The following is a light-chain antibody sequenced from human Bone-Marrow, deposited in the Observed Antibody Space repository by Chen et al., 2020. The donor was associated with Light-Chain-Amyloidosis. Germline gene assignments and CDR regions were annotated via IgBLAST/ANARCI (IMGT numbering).Light chain of an antibody. V-gene: IGLV1-51*01. CDR2: DNN. Sequence: QSVLTQPPSVSADPGPQDTISCSGSLSNIVYKYVSWYQHLPGTAPKLLIYDNNKRPSGIPDRFSGSKSGTSATLGITGLQNGDEDEYYCGTWDSRMSASGLVVFGGGTKLTVL. CDR1: LSNIVYKY. CDR3: GTWDSRMSASGLVV. J-gene: IGLJ2*01.